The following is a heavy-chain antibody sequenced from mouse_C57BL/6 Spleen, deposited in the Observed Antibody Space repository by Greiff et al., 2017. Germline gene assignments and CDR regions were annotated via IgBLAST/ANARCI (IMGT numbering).Heavy chain of an antibody. D-gene: IGHD2-4*01. J-gene: IGHJ4*01. Sequence: EVKVVESGGGLVKPGGSLKLSCAASGFTFSSYTMSWVRQTPEKRLEWVATISGGGGNTYYPDSVKGRFTISRDNAKNTLYLQMSSLRSEDTALYYCARLYYDYDEAMDYWGQGTSVTVSS. CDR1: GFTFSSYT. V-gene: IGHV5-9*01. CDR2: ISGGGGNT. CDR3: ARLYYDYDEAMDY.